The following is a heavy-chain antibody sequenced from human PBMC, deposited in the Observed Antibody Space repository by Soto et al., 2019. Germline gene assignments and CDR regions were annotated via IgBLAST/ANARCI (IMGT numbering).Heavy chain of an antibody. CDR2: IYSGGST. J-gene: IGHJ6*02. CDR1: GFTVSSNY. Sequence: ESGGGLIQPGGSLRLSCAASGFTVSSNYMSWVRQAPGKGLEWVSVIYSGGSTYYADSVKGRFTISRDNSKNTLYLQMNSLRAEDTAVYYCARDVAVAGTSYYYYYGMDVWGQGTTVTVSS. D-gene: IGHD6-19*01. V-gene: IGHV3-53*01. CDR3: ARDVAVAGTSYYYYYGMDV.